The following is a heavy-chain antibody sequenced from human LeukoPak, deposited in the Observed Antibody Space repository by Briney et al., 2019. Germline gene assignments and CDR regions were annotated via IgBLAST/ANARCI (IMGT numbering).Heavy chain of an antibody. J-gene: IGHJ4*02. D-gene: IGHD6-19*01. CDR3: ARRMETSGSFDY. Sequence: GGSLRLSCAASGFTFSTYWMHWVRQAPGKGLVWVSRVNSDGTITNYADSVKGRFTIFRDNAKNTQYLQMNSLRAEDTGVYYCARRMETSGSFDYWGQGTLVTVSS. CDR1: GFTFSTYW. CDR2: VNSDGTIT. V-gene: IGHV3-74*01.